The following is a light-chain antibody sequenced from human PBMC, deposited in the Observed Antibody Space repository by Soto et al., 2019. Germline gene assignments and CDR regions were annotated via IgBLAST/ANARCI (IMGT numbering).Light chain of an antibody. J-gene: IGKJ3*01. CDR1: QGIRSY. V-gene: IGKV1-9*01. CDR3: QQLNTYPFT. Sequence: IQLTQSPSSLSASVGDRVTITCRASQGIRSYLAWYQQEPGKVPKLLIYAASILEVGVPSSFSGNGSGTDFTLTISGLQPEDFATYYCQQLNTYPFTFSPGTKVDTK. CDR2: AAS.